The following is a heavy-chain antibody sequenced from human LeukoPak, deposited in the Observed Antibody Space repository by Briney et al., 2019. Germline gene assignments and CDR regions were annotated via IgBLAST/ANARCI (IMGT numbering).Heavy chain of an antibody. CDR3: ARTRSSSSDFDY. CDR2: ISTSGRTT. J-gene: IGHJ4*02. D-gene: IGHD6-6*01. V-gene: IGHV3-48*03. Sequence: GGSLRLSCGVSGFTFSNYEMNWVRQVPGKGLEWVAYISTSGRTTYYADSVKGRFTISRDNAENSLYLQMNGLRAEDTAVYYCARTRSSSSDFDYWGQGTLVSVSS. CDR1: GFTFSNYE.